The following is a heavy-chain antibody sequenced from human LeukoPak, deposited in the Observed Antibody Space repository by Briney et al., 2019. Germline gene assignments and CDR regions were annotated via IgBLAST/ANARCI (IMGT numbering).Heavy chain of an antibody. CDR3: ARGVWQTLHSAYYYYYMDV. CDR2: IIPIFGTA. J-gene: IGHJ6*03. Sequence: ASVKVSXKASGGTFSSYAISWVRQAPGQGLEWMGGIIPIFGTANYAQKFQGRVTITTDESTSTAYMELSSLRSEDTAVYYCARGVWQTLHSAYYYYYMDVWGKGTTVTVSS. D-gene: IGHD6-6*01. V-gene: IGHV1-69*05. CDR1: GGTFSSYA.